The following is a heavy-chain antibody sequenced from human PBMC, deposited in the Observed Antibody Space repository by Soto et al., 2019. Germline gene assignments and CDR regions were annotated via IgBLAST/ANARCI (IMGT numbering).Heavy chain of an antibody. J-gene: IGHJ4*02. CDR1: GYIFSSYG. CDR2: VSAYNGNT. Sequence: QAQLVQSGAEVKKPGASVKVSCKASGYIFSSYGISSVRQAPGQGLEGMGWVSAYNGNTTYPQKLQGRVTMTTDTSRGRAYMELSGLRCDDTAMYYCARDHFVRWRYYDYWGEGSMFIGSS. V-gene: IGHV1-18*01. CDR3: ARDHFVRWRYYDY. D-gene: IGHD3-3*01.